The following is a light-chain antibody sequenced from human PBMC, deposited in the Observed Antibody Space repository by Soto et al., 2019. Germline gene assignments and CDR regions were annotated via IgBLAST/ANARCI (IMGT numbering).Light chain of an antibody. Sequence: DIQMTQSPSTLSASVGDRVTITCRASQRINSWLAWYQQKPGKAPKLLVYDASSLHSGVPSRFTGSGFGTEFTLTISSLQPEDFATYYCQQYHRYSRTFGQGTKVDIK. CDR1: QRINSW. CDR3: QQYHRYSRT. J-gene: IGKJ1*01. CDR2: DAS. V-gene: IGKV1-5*01.